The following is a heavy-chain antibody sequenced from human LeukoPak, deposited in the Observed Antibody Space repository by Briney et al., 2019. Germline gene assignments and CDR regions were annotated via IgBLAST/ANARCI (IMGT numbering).Heavy chain of an antibody. J-gene: IGHJ5*02. CDR3: MRDYMGWFDP. CDR2: ISLDGSTE. Sequence: GGSLRLSCVASGFSLSNFQMYWVRRAPGKGLEWVSIISLDGSTEFYSDSVEGRFTISRDTASNTLHLDMHNLRIAAMAVYYCMRDYMGWFDPWGQGSLVTVSS. D-gene: IGHD3-10*01. CDR1: GFSLSNFQ. V-gene: IGHV3-30-3*01.